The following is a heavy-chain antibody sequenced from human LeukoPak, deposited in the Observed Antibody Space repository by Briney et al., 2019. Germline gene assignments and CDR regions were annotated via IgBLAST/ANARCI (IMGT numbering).Heavy chain of an antibody. CDR2: VFTSGST. J-gene: IGHJ4*02. CDR3: ARLSKTYYYGSGSYFFTYYFDY. D-gene: IGHD3-10*01. V-gene: IGHV4-61*02. CDR1: GGSISSSSYY. Sequence: SETLSLTCTVSGGSISSSSYYWGWIRQPAGKGLEWIGRVFTSGSTDYNPSFKSRVTISVDTSKKQVSLRLSSVTAADTAVYYCARLSKTYYYGSGSYFFTYYFDYWGRGTLVTVSS.